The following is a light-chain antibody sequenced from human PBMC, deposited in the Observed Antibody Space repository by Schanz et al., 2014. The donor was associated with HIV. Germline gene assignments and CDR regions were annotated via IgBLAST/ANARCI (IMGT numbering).Light chain of an antibody. V-gene: IGKV1-9*01. CDR2: AAS. CDR3: LQYNDDVYT. CDR1: QGISSY. J-gene: IGKJ2*01. Sequence: IQLTQSPSSLSASVGDRVTITCRASQGISSYLAWYQQKPGKAPKVLINAASTLQSGVPSRFSGSGSGTEFTLTISSLQPGDFATYYCLQYNDDVYTFGQGTKLEIK.